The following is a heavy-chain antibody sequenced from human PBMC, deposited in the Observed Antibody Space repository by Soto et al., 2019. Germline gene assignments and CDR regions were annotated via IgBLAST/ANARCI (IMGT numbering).Heavy chain of an antibody. CDR1: GYTFTTCY. V-gene: IGHV1-2*02. J-gene: IGHJ4*02. D-gene: IGHD3-16*02. CDR2: ISPDGGRT. CDR3: ARGHYDYVWGSYRYTGNFDY. Sequence: ASLKVSCKSAGYTFTTCYIHCVRQAPGQGLELMGIISPDGGRTSYAQKFQGRVTMTRDTSISTAYMELSRLRSDDTAVYYCARGHYDYVWGSYRYTGNFDYWGQGTLVNVSS.